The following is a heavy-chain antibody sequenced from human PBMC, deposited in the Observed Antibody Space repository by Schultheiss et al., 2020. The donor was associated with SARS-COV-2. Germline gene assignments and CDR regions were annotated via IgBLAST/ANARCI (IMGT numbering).Heavy chain of an antibody. J-gene: IGHJ4*02. D-gene: IGHD1-26*01. Sequence: SGPTLVKPKQTLTLTCTFSGFSLSTSGMCVSWIRQPPGKRMEWIGSMHYSGSTNYNPSLKSRVTISVDTSKNQFSLKLSSVTAADTAVYYCARVSRRGSYFGHFDYWGQGTLVTVSS. CDR1: GFSLSTSGMC. V-gene: IGHV4-61*08. CDR3: ARVSRRGSYFGHFDY. CDR2: MHYSGST.